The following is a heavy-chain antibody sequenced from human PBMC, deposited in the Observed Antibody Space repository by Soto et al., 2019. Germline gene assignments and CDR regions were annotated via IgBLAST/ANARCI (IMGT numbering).Heavy chain of an antibody. CDR2: IYYSGST. V-gene: IGHV4-31*03. D-gene: IGHD5-12*01. Sequence: QVQLQESGPGLVKPSQTLSLTCTVSGGSISSGGYYWSWIRQHPGKGLEWIGCIYYSGSTYYNPSLNRRVTISVDTSKNQFALKLSSVTAADTAVYYCAREEGGGYDHRWFDPWGQGTLVTVSS. CDR1: GGSISSGGYY. CDR3: AREEGGGYDHRWFDP. J-gene: IGHJ5*02.